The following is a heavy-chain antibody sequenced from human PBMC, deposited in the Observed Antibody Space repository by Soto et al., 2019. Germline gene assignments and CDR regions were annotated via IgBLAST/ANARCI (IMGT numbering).Heavy chain of an antibody. CDR3: ATMGTPATGLYYFDY. CDR2: ISYSGST. V-gene: IGHV4-30-4*01. CDR1: GGSISSGNYY. J-gene: IGHJ4*02. D-gene: IGHD5-18*01. Sequence: QVQLQESGPGLVKPSQTLSLTCTVSGGSISSGNYYWSWIRQPPGKGLEWIGFISYSGSTYYSLSLKSRVTISVDTSKNQFPLTLSFVTAADTAVYYCATMGTPATGLYYFDYWGQGTLVTVSS.